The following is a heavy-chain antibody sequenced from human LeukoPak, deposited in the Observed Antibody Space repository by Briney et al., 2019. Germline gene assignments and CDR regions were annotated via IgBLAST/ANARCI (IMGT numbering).Heavy chain of an antibody. CDR2: FDPEDGET. CDR1: GYTLTELS. J-gene: IGHJ6*02. CDR3: ATDFTPYYYYGMDV. V-gene: IGHV1-24*01. Sequence: APVKVSCKVSGYTLTELSMHWVRQAPGKGLEWMGGFDPEDGETIYAQKFQGRVTMTEDTSTDTAYMELSSLRSEDTAVYYCATDFTPYYYYGMDVWGQGTTVTVSS.